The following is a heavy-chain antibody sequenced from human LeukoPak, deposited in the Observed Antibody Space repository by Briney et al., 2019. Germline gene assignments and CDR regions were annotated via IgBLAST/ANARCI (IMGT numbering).Heavy chain of an antibody. V-gene: IGHV4-34*01. CDR2: INHSGST. Sequence: KPSETLSLTCAVYGGSFTGYYWSWIRQPPGTGLEWIGEINHSGSTDYNPSLKSRVTISVDTSKNQFSLKLSSMTAADTAVYYCARSQLQLDYYGTDVWGQGTTVTVSS. CDR1: GGSFTGYY. CDR3: ARSQLQLDYYGTDV. J-gene: IGHJ6*02. D-gene: IGHD4-11*01.